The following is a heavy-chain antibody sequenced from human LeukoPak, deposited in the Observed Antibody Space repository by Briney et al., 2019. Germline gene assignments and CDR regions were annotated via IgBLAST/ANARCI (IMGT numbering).Heavy chain of an antibody. CDR1: GFTFSDYY. CDR3: ARGWDDLAARGYYFDY. Sequence: PGGSLRLSCAASGFTFSDYYITWIRQAPGKGLEWVSYISSGGTTIYYADSVKGRFTISRDNAKNSLYLQMNSLRAEDTAVYYCARGWDDLAARGYYFDYWGQGTLVTVSS. J-gene: IGHJ4*02. V-gene: IGHV3-11*04. D-gene: IGHD6-6*01. CDR2: ISSGGTTI.